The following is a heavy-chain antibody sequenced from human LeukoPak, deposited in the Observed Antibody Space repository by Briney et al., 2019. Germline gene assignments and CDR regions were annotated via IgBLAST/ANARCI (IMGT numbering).Heavy chain of an antibody. V-gene: IGHV1-2*02. CDR2: INPNSGGT. CDR1: GYTFTGYY. J-gene: IGHJ6*03. D-gene: IGHD3-3*01. Sequence: SSVKVSCKASGYTFTGYYMHWVRQAPGQGLEWMGWINPNSGGTNYAQKFQGRVTMTRDTTISTAYMELTNPRSDDTAVYYCARGDLNRDHYYMDVWGKGTTVTVSS. CDR3: ARGDLNRDHYYMDV.